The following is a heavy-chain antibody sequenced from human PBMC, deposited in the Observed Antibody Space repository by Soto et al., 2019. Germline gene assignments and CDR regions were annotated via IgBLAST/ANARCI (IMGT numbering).Heavy chain of an antibody. CDR2: ISAYNGNT. D-gene: IGHD5-12*01. V-gene: IGHV1-18*04. Sequence: ASVKVSCKASGYTFTSYGISWVRQAPGQGLEWMGWISAYNGNTNYAQKLQGRVTMTTDTSTSTAYMELRSLRSDDTAVYYCARGGYICYDPLYSYGMDVWGQGTTVTVSS. CDR1: GYTFTSYG. J-gene: IGHJ6*02. CDR3: ARGGYICYDPLYSYGMDV.